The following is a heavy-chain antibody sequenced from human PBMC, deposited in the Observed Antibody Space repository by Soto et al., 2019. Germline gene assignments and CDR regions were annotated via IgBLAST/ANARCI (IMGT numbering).Heavy chain of an antibody. CDR3: ATAEVDY. Sequence: PGGSLRLSCAVSGFTFANHWMHWVRQAPGKGLEWVSRMNSDGSTTDYADSVKGRFTVSRDNAKNTLYLQMNSLRAEDTAVYYCATAEVDYWRPGTLVTVSS. J-gene: IGHJ4*02. V-gene: IGHV3-74*01. CDR1: GFTFANHW. CDR2: MNSDGSTT.